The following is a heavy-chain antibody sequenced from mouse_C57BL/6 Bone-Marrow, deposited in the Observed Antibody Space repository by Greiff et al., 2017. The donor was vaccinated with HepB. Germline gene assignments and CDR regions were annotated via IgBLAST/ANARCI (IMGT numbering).Heavy chain of an antibody. CDR3: AREVARNRYYAMDY. J-gene: IGHJ4*01. D-gene: IGHD3-3*01. V-gene: IGHV1-55*01. CDR2: IYPGSGST. CDR1: GYTFTSYW. Sequence: QVQLQQPGAELVKPGASVKMSCKASGYTFTSYWITWVKQRPGQGLEWIGDIYPGSGSTNYNEKFKSKATLTVDTSSSTAYMKRSSLTSEDSAVYYCAREVARNRYYAMDYWGQGTSVTVSS.